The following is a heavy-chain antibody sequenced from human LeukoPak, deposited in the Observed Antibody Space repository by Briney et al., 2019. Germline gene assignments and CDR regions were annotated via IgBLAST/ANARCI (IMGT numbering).Heavy chain of an antibody. V-gene: IGHV3-48*04. Sequence: TGGSLRLSCAASGFTFSSYSMNWVRQAPGKGLEWVSYISSSGSTIYYADPVKGRFTISRDNAKNSLYLQMNSLRAEDTAVYYCARQKVRGVIYDYWGQGTLVTVSS. J-gene: IGHJ4*02. CDR2: ISSSGSTI. CDR3: ARQKVRGVIYDY. CDR1: GFTFSSYS. D-gene: IGHD3-10*01.